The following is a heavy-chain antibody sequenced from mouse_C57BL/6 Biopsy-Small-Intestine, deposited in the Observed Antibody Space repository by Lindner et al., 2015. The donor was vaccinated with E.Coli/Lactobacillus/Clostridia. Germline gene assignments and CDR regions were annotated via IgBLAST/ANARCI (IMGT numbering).Heavy chain of an antibody. CDR2: ISAYNGYT. V-gene: IGHV1S126*01. CDR1: VTIFASCG. J-gene: IGHJ1*01. D-gene: IGHD1-1*01. Sequence: SVKVSCKDVLVTIFASCGISWVRQAPGQGLEWMGWISAYNGYTNYAQKLQDRVTVTTDTSTSTAYMELRSLRSDDTAVYYCARDLSYSGTFNYYYYGMDVWGQGTTVTVSS. CDR3: ARDLSYSGTFNYYYYGMDV.